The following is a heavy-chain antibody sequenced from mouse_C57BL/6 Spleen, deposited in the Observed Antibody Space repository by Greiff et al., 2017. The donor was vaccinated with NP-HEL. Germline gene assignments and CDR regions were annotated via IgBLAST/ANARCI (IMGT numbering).Heavy chain of an antibody. J-gene: IGHJ2*01. CDR3: ARGASYYFDY. CDR1: GYSITSGYD. CDR2: ISYSGST. V-gene: IGHV3-1*01. D-gene: IGHD6-1*01. Sequence: DVQLQESGPGMVKPSQSLSLTCTVTGYSITSGYDWHWIRHFPGNKLEWMGYISYSGSTNYNPSLKSRISITHDTSKNHFFLKLNSVTTDDTATYYCARGASYYFDYWGQGTTLTVSS.